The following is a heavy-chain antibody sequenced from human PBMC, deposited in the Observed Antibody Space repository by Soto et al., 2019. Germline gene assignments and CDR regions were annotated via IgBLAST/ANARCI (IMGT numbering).Heavy chain of an antibody. CDR3: TLNFWSDYMDV. CDR1: GFTFSNAW. Sequence: GGSLRLSCAASGFTFSNAWMSWVRQAPGKGLEWVGRIKSKTDGGTTDYAAPVKGRFTISRDDSKNTLYLQMNSLKTEDTAVYYCTLNFWSDYMDVWGKGTTVTVSS. V-gene: IGHV3-15*01. J-gene: IGHJ6*03. CDR2: IKSKTDGGTT. D-gene: IGHD3-3*01.